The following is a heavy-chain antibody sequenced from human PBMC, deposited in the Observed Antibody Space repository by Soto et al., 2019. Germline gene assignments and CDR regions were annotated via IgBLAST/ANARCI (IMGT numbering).Heavy chain of an antibody. J-gene: IGHJ6*02. CDR3: AKFAGHCSGGSCYSLMDV. V-gene: IGHV3-23*01. D-gene: IGHD2-15*01. CDR1: GFTFSSYA. Sequence: QLLESGGGLVQPGGSLRLSCAASGFTFSSYAMSWVRQAPGKGLEWDSAISGSGGSTYYADSVKGRFTISRDNSKNTLYLQMNSLRAEDTAVYYCAKFAGHCSGGSCYSLMDVWGQGTTVTVSS. CDR2: ISGSGGST.